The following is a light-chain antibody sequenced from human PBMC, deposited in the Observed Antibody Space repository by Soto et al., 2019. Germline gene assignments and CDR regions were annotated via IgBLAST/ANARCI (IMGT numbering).Light chain of an antibody. CDR1: QSVSNRY. Sequence: EIVLTQSPGTLSLSPGQRATLACRSSQSVSNRYLAWDQQKPGQAPRLLIYVASSRATGVPDRIRGSGSGTDFALTINRLEDEDVAVYYCQQYNNWPPTFGHGTNWRL. CDR2: VAS. V-gene: IGKV3-20*01. CDR3: QQYNNWPPT. J-gene: IGKJ5*01.